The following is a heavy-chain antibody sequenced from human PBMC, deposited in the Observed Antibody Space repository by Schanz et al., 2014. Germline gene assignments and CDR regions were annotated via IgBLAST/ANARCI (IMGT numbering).Heavy chain of an antibody. V-gene: IGHV3-33*01. Sequence: QVQLVESGGGVVQPGRSLRLSCAAFGFTFSSFGMHWVRQAPGKGLEWVAVIWYDESNKYYADSVKGRFTISRDNSKNTLFLQMNSQRAEDTAVYYCARDHTTESYYSAGPPIDYWGQGTLLTVSS. CDR3: ARDHTTESYYSAGPPIDY. D-gene: IGHD1-26*01. CDR2: IWYDESNK. J-gene: IGHJ4*02. CDR1: GFTFSSFG.